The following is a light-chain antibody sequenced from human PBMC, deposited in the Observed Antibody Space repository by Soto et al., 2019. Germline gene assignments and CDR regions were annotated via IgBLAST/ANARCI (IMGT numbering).Light chain of an antibody. CDR3: MQSTHLGWT. CDR1: QSLVHSDGNTY. V-gene: IGKV2-24*01. CDR2: KIS. J-gene: IGKJ1*01. Sequence: DIVMTQTPLSSPVTLGQPAYISCRSSQSLVHSDGNTYLSWLQQRPGQPPRLLIYKISNRFSGVTDRCSRSGAWTEFTLKSSKVEAEDVGIYERMQSTHLGWTFRQGTKVQIK.